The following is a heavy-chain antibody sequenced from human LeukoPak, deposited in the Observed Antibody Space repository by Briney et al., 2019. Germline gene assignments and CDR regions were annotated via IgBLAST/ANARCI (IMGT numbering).Heavy chain of an antibody. J-gene: IGHJ2*01. CDR2: ISDSGGST. D-gene: IGHD7-27*01. Sequence: PGGSLRLSCAASGFTFSSYGMTWVRQAPGKGLEWVSAISDSGGSTNYADSVKGRFTISRDNSKNTLYLQMNSLRAEDTAVYYCAKDSPGDHWYFDLWGRGTLVTVSS. CDR1: GFTFSSYG. V-gene: IGHV3-23*01. CDR3: AKDSPGDHWYFDL.